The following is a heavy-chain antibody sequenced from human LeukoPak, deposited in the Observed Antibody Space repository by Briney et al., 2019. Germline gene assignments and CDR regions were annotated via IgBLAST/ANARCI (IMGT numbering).Heavy chain of an antibody. Sequence: PGGSLRLSCAASGFTFDDYAMHWVRQAPGKGLEWVSFISWDGVSTYYADSVKGRFTISRDNSKNSLYLQMNSLRTEDTALYYCAKGNAYSDYYMDVWGKGTTVTVSS. CDR1: GFTFDDYA. D-gene: IGHD1-1*01. J-gene: IGHJ6*03. CDR2: ISWDGVST. V-gene: IGHV3-43*01. CDR3: AKGNAYSDYYMDV.